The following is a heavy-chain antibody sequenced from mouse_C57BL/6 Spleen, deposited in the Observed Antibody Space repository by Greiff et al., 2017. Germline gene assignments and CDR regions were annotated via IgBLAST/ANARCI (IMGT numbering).Heavy chain of an antibody. D-gene: IGHD1-1*01. CDR2: IWSGGST. CDR3: ARNSYYYGSSHWYFDV. CDR1: GFSLTSYG. V-gene: IGHV2-2*01. Sequence: QVQLKESGPGLVQPSQSLSITCTVSGFSLTSYGVHWVRQSPGKGLEWLGVIWSGGSTDYNAAFISRLSISKDNSKSHVFFKMNSLQADDNAIYYCARNSYYYGSSHWYFDVWCTGTTVTVCS. J-gene: IGHJ1*03.